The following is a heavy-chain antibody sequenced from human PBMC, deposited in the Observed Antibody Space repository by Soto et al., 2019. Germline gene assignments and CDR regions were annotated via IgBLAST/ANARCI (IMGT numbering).Heavy chain of an antibody. V-gene: IGHV4-59*08. CDR2: IYYSGST. CDR3: ARLTDIVVVPAANYVMDV. J-gene: IGHJ6*02. Sequence: QVQLQESGPGLVKPSETLSLTCTVSGGSISSYYWSWIRQPPEKGLEWIGYIYYSGSTNYNPSLKSRVTISVDTSKNQFSLTLSSVTAADTAVYYCARLTDIVVVPAANYVMDVWGQGTTVTVSS. D-gene: IGHD2-2*01. CDR1: GGSISSYY.